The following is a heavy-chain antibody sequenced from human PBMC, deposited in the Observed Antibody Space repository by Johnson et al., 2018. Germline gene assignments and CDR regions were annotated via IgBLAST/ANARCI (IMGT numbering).Heavy chain of an antibody. J-gene: IGHJ6*02. CDR1: GGSISSYY. D-gene: IGHD3-10*01. V-gene: IGHV4-59*01. CDR3: ALLNPAGDGVDV. Sequence: QVQLQESGPGLVKPSESLSLTCTVSGGSISSYYWSWIRQPPGKGLEWIGLIYYSGSTNYTPSLKSRVIISIDTSKNQFSLKLSSVPAADTAVYYCALLNPAGDGVDVWGQGTTVTVSS. CDR2: IYYSGST.